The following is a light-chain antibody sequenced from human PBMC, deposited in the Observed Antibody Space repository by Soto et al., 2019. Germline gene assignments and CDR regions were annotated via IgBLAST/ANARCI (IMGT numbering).Light chain of an antibody. V-gene: IGKV3-11*01. CDR3: QQLSNWPPLT. J-gene: IGKJ1*01. CDR2: DAS. Sequence: EIVLTQSPATLSLAPEERATLSCRASQSVSSYLAWYQQKPGQAPRLLIYDASNRATGIPARFSGSGSGTDFTLTISSLEPEDFAVYYCQQLSNWPPLTFGQGTKVEIK. CDR1: QSVSSY.